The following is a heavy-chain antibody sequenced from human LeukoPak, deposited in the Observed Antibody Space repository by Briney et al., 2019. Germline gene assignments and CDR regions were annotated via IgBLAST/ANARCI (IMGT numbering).Heavy chain of an antibody. V-gene: IGHV3-48*04. CDR1: GVTFSAYS. J-gene: IGHJ5*02. Sequence: GGSLRLSCAASGVTFSAYSMNWVRQAPGKGLEWVSSISSSGTTLSYADSVKGRFTISRDNAKNSLYLQMNSLRAEDTALYHCVRVLSGSWDWFDPWGQGTLVTVSS. CDR3: VRVLSGSWDWFDP. CDR2: ISSSGTTL. D-gene: IGHD3-22*01.